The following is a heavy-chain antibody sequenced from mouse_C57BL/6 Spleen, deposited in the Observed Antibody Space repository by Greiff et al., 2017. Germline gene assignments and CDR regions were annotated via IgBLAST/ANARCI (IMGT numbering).Heavy chain of an antibody. CDR3: ARSYGSSPYYYAMDY. J-gene: IGHJ4*01. CDR2: ISSGGSYT. CDR1: GFTFSSYG. Sequence: EVQRVDSGGDLVKPGGSLKLSCAASGFTFSSYGMSWVRPTPDKRLEWVATISSGGSYTYYPDSVKGRFTISRDNAKNTLYLQMSSLKSEDTAMYYCARSYGSSPYYYAMDYWGQGTSVTVSS. V-gene: IGHV5-6*01. D-gene: IGHD1-1*01.